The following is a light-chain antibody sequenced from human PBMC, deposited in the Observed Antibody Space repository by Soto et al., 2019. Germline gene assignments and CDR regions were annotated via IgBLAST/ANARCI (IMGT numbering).Light chain of an antibody. V-gene: IGKV3-15*01. Sequence: EVVMTQSPATLSVSPGDRATLSCRARRGIGSTLAWSQQKPGQTPRLLIYDPDTRATGVPARFIGSASGTEFTLTNTSLQSEDFAIYYCQHDVTWPLTFGGGTRVENK. CDR2: DPD. J-gene: IGKJ4*01. CDR1: RGIGST. CDR3: QHDVTWPLT.